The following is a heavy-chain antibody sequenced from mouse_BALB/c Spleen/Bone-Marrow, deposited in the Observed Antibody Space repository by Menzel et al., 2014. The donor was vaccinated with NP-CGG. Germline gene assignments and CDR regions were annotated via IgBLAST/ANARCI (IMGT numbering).Heavy chain of an antibody. V-gene: IGHV1S81*02. CDR3: SRGYYGSTYYYAMDY. J-gene: IGHJ4*01. D-gene: IGHD1-1*01. CDR1: SYTFTSYY. CDR2: INPSNVDT. Sequence: QVQLQQSGAELVKPGASVKLSCKASSYTFTSYYMFWVKQRPGQGLEWIGEINPSNVDTNFNKKFKSKATLTVDKSSNTAYMQLSSLTSEDSAVYYCSRGYYGSTYYYAMDYWGQGTSVTVSS.